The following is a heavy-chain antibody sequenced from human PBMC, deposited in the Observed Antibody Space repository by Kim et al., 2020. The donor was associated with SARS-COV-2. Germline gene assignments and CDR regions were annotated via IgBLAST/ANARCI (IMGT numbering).Heavy chain of an antibody. CDR3: ARGPSWYVNHYPNLDY. CDR1: GYTFTRSG. V-gene: IGHV1-18*01. CDR2: ISTYNGNT. J-gene: IGHJ4*02. Sequence: ASVKVSCKASGYTFTRSGISWVRQAPGQGLEWMGWISTYNGNTNFAQKLQGRVTMTTDTSTSTAYMELTSLRSDDTAVYYCARGPSWYVNHYPNLDYWGQRPLVTVSS. D-gene: IGHD6-13*01.